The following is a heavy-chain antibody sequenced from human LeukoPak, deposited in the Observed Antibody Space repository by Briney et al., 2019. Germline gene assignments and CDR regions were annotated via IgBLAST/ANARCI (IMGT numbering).Heavy chain of an antibody. CDR3: AKVEEVDVPAVSHYYYYGMDV. V-gene: IGHV3-66*01. CDR2: IYSGGDT. J-gene: IGHJ6*02. Sequence: GGSLRLSCAASGFTVNNNYMSWVRQAPGKGLEWVSIIYSGGDTNYADSVKGRLTISRDNSKNTLYLQMNSLRAEDTAVYYCAKVEEVDVPAVSHYYYYGMDVWGQGTTVTVSS. CDR1: GFTVNNNY. D-gene: IGHD2-2*01.